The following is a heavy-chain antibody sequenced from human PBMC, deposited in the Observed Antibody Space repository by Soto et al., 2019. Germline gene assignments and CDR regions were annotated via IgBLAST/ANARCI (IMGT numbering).Heavy chain of an antibody. CDR1: GYTLTELS. Sequence: QVQLVQSGAEVKKPGASVKVSCKVSGYTLTELSMHWVRQAPGKGLEWMGGFDPEDGETIYAQKLQGRVTRTEDTSTDTAYMELSSQRSEDTAVYYCATSKRGYCSGGSCYTYYYYYYMDVWGKGTTVTVSS. CDR3: ATSKRGYCSGGSCYTYYYYYYMDV. J-gene: IGHJ6*03. CDR2: FDPEDGET. D-gene: IGHD2-15*01. V-gene: IGHV1-24*01.